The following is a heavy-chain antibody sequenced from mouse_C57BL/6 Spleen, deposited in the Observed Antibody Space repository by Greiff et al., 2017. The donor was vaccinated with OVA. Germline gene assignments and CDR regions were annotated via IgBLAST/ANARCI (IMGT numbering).Heavy chain of an antibody. CDR3: ARRDYDFYAMDY. J-gene: IGHJ4*01. V-gene: IGHV5-17*01. D-gene: IGHD2-4*01. Sequence: EVNLVESGGGLVKPGGSLKLSCAASGFTFSDYGMHWVRQAPEKGLEWVAYISSGSSTIYYADTVKGRFTISRDNAKNTLFLQMTSLRSEDTAMYYCARRDYDFYAMDYWGQGTSVTVSS. CDR2: ISSGSSTI. CDR1: GFTFSDYG.